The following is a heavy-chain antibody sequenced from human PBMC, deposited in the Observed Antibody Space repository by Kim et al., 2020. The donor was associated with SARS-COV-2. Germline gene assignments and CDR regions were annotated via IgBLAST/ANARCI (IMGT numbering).Heavy chain of an antibody. CDR3: ARDEEYYYDSRTNWFDP. CDR1: GFTFSDYY. V-gene: IGHV3-11*01. D-gene: IGHD3-22*01. Sequence: GGSLRLSCAASGFTFSDYYMSWIRQAPGKGLEWVSYISSSGSTIYYADSVKGRFTISRDNAKNSLYLQMNSLRAEDTAVYYCARDEEYYYDSRTNWFDPWGQGTLGTVSS. J-gene: IGHJ5*02. CDR2: ISSSGSTI.